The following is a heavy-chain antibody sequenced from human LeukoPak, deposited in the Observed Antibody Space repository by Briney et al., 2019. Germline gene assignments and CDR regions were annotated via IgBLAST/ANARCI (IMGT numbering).Heavy chain of an antibody. D-gene: IGHD2-8*01. J-gene: IGHJ3*02. Sequence: GGSLRLSCEASGFIFSDYAMNWVRQAPGKRLEWVSHISSGGGTTYYADSVKGHFTISRDNSKHTLYLQMNSLRVEDTAVFYCAKDSVERNGVYDAFDIWGQGSMVTVSS. CDR2: ISSGGGTT. V-gene: IGHV3-23*01. CDR1: GFIFSDYA. CDR3: AKDSVERNGVYDAFDI.